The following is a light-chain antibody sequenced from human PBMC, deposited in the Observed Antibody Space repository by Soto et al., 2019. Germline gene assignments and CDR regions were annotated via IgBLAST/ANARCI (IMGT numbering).Light chain of an antibody. CDR2: GAS. J-gene: IGKJ2*01. V-gene: IGKV3-20*01. CDR1: QSVSSSY. Sequence: EIVLTQSPGTLSLSPGERVTLSCRASQSVSSSYLAWYQPKPGQAPRLLIYGASSRATGIPDRFSGSGSGTDFTLTISRLEPEDVAVYYCQQFGSSPLYTFGQGNKLEIK. CDR3: QQFGSSPLYT.